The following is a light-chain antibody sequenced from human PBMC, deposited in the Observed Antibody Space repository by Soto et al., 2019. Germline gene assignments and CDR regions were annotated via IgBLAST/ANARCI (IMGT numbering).Light chain of an antibody. CDR2: GAS. CDR3: QQYGSAPLT. V-gene: IGKV3-20*01. CDR1: RSVTSSA. J-gene: IGKJ4*01. Sequence: EIVLTQSPATLSSFPGDRVTLSCRASRSVTSSALAWYQQRPGQAPRLLIYGASSRATGIPDRISGRVSETDFTLTISRLEPEDFAVYYCQQYGSAPLTFGGGTKV.